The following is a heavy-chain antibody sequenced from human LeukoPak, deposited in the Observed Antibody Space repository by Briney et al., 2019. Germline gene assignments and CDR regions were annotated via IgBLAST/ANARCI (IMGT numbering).Heavy chain of an antibody. J-gene: IGHJ4*02. Sequence: GGSLRLSCAASGFTFSSYGMHWVRQAPGKGLEWVAVIWYDGSNKYYADSVKGRFTISRDNSKNTLYLQMNSLRAEDTAVYYCAKGGGYSYGYSDYWGQGTLVTVSS. CDR3: AKGGGYSYGYSDY. CDR2: IWYDGSNK. V-gene: IGHV3-33*06. CDR1: GFTFSSYG. D-gene: IGHD5-18*01.